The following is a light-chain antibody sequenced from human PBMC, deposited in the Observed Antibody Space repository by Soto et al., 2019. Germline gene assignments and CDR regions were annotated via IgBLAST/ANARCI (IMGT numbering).Light chain of an antibody. CDR2: AGS. V-gene: IGLV2-23*01. CDR3: CSYAGSSTYV. J-gene: IGLJ1*01. Sequence: QSALTQPASVSGSPGRSITISCTGTSSDVGSYNLVSWYQHHPGKAPELMIYAGSERPSGVSNRFSGSKSGNTASLTISGLQAEDEADYYCCSYAGSSTYVFGTGTKVTVL. CDR1: SSDVGSYNL.